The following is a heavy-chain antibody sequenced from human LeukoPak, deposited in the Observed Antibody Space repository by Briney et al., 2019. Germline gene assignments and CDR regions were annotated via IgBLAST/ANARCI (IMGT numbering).Heavy chain of an antibody. J-gene: IGHJ4*02. Sequence: ASVKVSCKASGYTFTSYYMHWVRQAPGQGLEWMGIINPRGGSTSYAQKFQGRVTMTRDTSTSTVYMELSSLRSEDTAVYYCARVGYCSSTSCYPHFDYWGQGTLVTVSS. CDR3: ARVGYCSSTSCYPHFDY. V-gene: IGHV1-46*01. CDR1: GYTFTSYY. D-gene: IGHD2-2*01. CDR2: INPRGGST.